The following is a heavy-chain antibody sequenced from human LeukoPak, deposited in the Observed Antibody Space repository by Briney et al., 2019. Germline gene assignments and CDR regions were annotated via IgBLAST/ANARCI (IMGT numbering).Heavy chain of an antibody. J-gene: IGHJ3*02. Sequence: GGSLRLSCAASGFTFDDYGMSWVRQAPGKGLEWVSGINWKGGSTGYADSVEGRFTISRDNAKNSLYLQMNSLRVEDTALYYCAKDRDRYSYGYDAFDIWGQGTMVTVSS. CDR2: INWKGGST. D-gene: IGHD5-18*01. CDR1: GFTFDDYG. V-gene: IGHV3-20*04. CDR3: AKDRDRYSYGYDAFDI.